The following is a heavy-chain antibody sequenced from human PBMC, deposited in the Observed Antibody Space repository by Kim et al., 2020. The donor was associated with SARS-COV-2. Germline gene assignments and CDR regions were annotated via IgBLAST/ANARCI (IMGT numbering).Heavy chain of an antibody. V-gene: IGHV5-51*01. CDR3: ARRGGYSYDVYYYYDMDV. Sequence: GESLKISCKGSGYSFTSYRIGWVLQMPGKGLEWMGIIYPGDSDTRYSPSFQGQVTISADKSIITAYLQWSILKASDTAMYYCARRGGYSYDVYYYYDMDVWGQGKTVTVS. J-gene: IGHJ6*02. CDR1: GYSFTSYR. CDR2: IYPGDSDT. D-gene: IGHD5-18*01.